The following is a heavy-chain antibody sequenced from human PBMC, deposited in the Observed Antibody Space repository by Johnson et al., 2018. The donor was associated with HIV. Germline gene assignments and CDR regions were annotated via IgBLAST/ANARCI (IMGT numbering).Heavy chain of an antibody. Sequence: QVQLVESGGGVVQPGRSLRLSCAASGFTFSSYAMHWVRQAPGKGLEWVAVISYDGSNKYYADSVKGRFTISRDNSKNTLYLQMNSLRAEDTALYYCASDGSGSYYNGHAFDIWGQGTMVTVSS. V-gene: IGHV3-30-3*01. D-gene: IGHD3-10*01. CDR2: ISYDGSNK. CDR1: GFTFSSYA. CDR3: ASDGSGSYYNGHAFDI. J-gene: IGHJ3*02.